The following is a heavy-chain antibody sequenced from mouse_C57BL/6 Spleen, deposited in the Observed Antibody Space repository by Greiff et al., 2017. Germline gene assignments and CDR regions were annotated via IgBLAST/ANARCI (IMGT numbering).Heavy chain of an antibody. Sequence: QVQLKQSGAELARPGASVKLSCKASGYTFTSYGISWVKQRTGQGLEWIGEIYPRSGNTYYNEKFKGKATLTADKSSSTAYMELRSLTSEDSAVYFCARGGLWLRRYFDVWGTGTTVTVSS. CDR3: ARGGLWLRRYFDV. D-gene: IGHD2-2*01. CDR1: GYTFTSYG. J-gene: IGHJ1*03. CDR2: IYPRSGNT. V-gene: IGHV1-81*01.